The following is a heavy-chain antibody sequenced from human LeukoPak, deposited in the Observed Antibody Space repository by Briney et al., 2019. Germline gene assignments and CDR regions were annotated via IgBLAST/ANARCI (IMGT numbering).Heavy chain of an antibody. CDR1: GGSISSYY. V-gene: IGHV4-39*01. D-gene: IGHD2-8*01. CDR2: IYYSGST. CDR3: ARHRGAMGYSYYYMDV. J-gene: IGHJ6*03. Sequence: SETLSLTCTVSGGSISSYYWSWIRQPPGKGLEWIGSIYYSGSTYYNPSLKSRVTISVDTSKNQFSLKLSSVTAADTAVYYCARHRGAMGYSYYYMDVWGKGTTVTVSS.